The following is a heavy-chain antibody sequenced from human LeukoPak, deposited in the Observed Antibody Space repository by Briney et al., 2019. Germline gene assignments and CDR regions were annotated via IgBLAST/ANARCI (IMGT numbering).Heavy chain of an antibody. CDR3: ASLYSSGWYLDY. Sequence: SETLSLTCTVSGGSISSYYWSWIRQPPGKGLEWTGYIYYSGSTNYNPSLKSQVTISVDTSKNQFSLKLSSVTAADTAVYYCASLYSSGWYLDYWGQGTLVTVSS. J-gene: IGHJ4*02. CDR1: GGSISSYY. D-gene: IGHD6-19*01. V-gene: IGHV4-59*08. CDR2: IYYSGST.